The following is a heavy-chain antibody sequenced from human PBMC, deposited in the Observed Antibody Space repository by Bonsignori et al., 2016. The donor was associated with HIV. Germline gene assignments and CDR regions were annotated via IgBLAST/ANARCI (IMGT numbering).Heavy chain of an antibody. J-gene: IGHJ4*02. CDR2: ISSSGSTI. V-gene: IGHV3-48*03. Sequence: VRQAPGKGLEWVSYISSSGSTIYYADSVKGRFTISRDNAKNSLYLQMNSLRAEDTAVYYCARSEVGATPPDYWGQGTLVTVSS. CDR3: ARSEVGATPPDY. D-gene: IGHD1-26*01.